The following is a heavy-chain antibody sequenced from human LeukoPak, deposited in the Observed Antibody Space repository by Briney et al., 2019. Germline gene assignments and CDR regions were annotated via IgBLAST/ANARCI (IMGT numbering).Heavy chain of an antibody. CDR3: AKNLYCGGGSCYPSALGMDV. Sequence: ETLSLTCAVSGGSISSSNWWSWVRQPPGKGLEWVSSISGSGNRTYYADSVKGRFTISRDNSKNTLFLQMNSLRAEDTAVYYCAKNLYCGGGSCYPSALGMDVWGQGTTVTVSS. J-gene: IGHJ6*02. V-gene: IGHV3-23*01. CDR1: GGSISSSN. CDR2: ISGSGNRT. D-gene: IGHD2-15*01.